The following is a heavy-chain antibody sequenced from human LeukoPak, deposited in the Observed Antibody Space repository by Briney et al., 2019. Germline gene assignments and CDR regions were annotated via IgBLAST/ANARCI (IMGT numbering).Heavy chain of an antibody. CDR1: GFTFSSYG. CDR2: IWYDGSNK. D-gene: IGHD6-19*01. V-gene: IGHV3-33*03. Sequence: GRSLRLSCAASGFTFSSYGMHWVRQAPGKGLEWVAVIWYDGSNKYYADSVKGRFTISRDNAKNSLYLQMNSLRAEDTAVYYCASYSSGGRNYYFDYWGQGTLVTVSS. J-gene: IGHJ4*02. CDR3: ASYSSGGRNYYFDY.